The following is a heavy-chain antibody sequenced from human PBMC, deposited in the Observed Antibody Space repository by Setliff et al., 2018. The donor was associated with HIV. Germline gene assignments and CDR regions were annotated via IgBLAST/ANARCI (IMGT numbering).Heavy chain of an antibody. CDR2: ISAYSGDT. Sequence: RASVKVSCKASGYTFTSYGISWVRQAPGQGLEWMGWISAYSGDTNYAQKVQGRVTLTTDTSTSTAYMELRRLRSDDTAVYYCARDAWVEFLEWTFYGMDVWGQGTTVTVSS. D-gene: IGHD3-3*02. CDR1: GYTFTSYG. J-gene: IGHJ6*02. V-gene: IGHV1-18*01. CDR3: ARDAWVEFLEWTFYGMDV.